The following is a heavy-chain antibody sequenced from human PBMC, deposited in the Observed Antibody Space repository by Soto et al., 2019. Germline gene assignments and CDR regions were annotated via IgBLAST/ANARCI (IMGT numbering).Heavy chain of an antibody. Sequence: KTSETLSLTCTVSGGSISSYYWSWIRQPPGKGLEWIGYIYYSGSTNYNPSLKSRVTISVDTSKNQFSLKLSSVTAADTAVYYCARGGYDPYYYYYGMDVWGQGTTVTVS. D-gene: IGHD5-12*01. CDR2: IYYSGST. V-gene: IGHV4-59*01. J-gene: IGHJ6*02. CDR1: GGSISSYY. CDR3: ARGGYDPYYYYYGMDV.